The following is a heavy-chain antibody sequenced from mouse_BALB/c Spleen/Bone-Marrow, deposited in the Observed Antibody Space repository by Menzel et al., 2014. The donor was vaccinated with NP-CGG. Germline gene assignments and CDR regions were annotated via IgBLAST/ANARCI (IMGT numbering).Heavy chain of an antibody. CDR2: ISDGGGYT. CDR1: GFTFSDYY. CDR3: ARVVITATLYWYFDV. V-gene: IGHV5-4*02. D-gene: IGHD1-2*01. Sequence: EVNVVESGGGLVKPGGSLKLSCAASGFTFSDYYMYWVRQTPEKRLEWVATISDGGGYTYYPDSVKGRFTISRDNAKNNLYLQMSSLKSEDTAMYYCARVVITATLYWYFDVWGAGTTVTVSS. J-gene: IGHJ1*01.